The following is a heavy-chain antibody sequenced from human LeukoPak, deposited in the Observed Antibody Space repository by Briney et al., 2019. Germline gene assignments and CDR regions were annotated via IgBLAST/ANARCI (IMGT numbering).Heavy chain of an antibody. Sequence: SETLSLTCTVSGYSISSGYYWGWIRQPPGKGLEWIGSIYHSGSTYYNPSLKSRVTISVDTSKNQFSLKLSSVTAADTAVYYCARSEFESDYGDPPGYWGQGTLVTVSS. CDR2: IYHSGST. CDR1: GYSISSGYY. CDR3: ARSEFESDYGDPPGY. J-gene: IGHJ4*02. D-gene: IGHD4-17*01. V-gene: IGHV4-38-2*02.